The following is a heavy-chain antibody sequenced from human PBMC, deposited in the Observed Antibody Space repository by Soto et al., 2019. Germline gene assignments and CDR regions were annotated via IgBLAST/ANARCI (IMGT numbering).Heavy chain of an antibody. CDR2: VSPTGDTV. V-gene: IGHV3-9*01. CDR1: GFRFEQYV. CDR3: LEVAPNGSIDD. Sequence: VQVVASGGGLVQPGRSLRLSCAVSGFRFEQYVMHWVRQGPGKGLECVSTVSPTGDTVAYADSVEGRFTVSRDNAKNSVYLQMNSLTGDDTAFYYCLEVAPNGSIDDWGQGTLVTVSS. D-gene: IGHD2-8*01. J-gene: IGHJ4*02.